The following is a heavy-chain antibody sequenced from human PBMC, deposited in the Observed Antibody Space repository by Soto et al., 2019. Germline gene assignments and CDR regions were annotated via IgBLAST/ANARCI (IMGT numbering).Heavy chain of an antibody. J-gene: IGHJ5*02. V-gene: IGHV4-34*01. D-gene: IGHD6-13*01. Sequence: SETLSLTCAVCGGAFSGYYWTWIRQPPGTGMEWIGEINHSGSTNYNPSLNSRVTISVDTSKNHFSLKFTSVTSAYTAVYYCARGVRLSRSRFDPWGQGTLVTVSS. CDR3: ARGVRLSRSRFDP. CDR2: INHSGST. CDR1: GGAFSGYY.